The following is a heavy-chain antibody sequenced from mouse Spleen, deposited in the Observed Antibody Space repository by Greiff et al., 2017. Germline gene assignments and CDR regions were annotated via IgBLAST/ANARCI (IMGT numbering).Heavy chain of an antibody. V-gene: IGHV1-53*01. J-gene: IGHJ3*01. CDR2: INPSNGGT. CDR1: GYTFTSYW. Sequence: QVQLKQPGTELVKPGASVKLSCKASGYTFTSYWMHWVKQRPGQGLEWIGNINPSNGGTNYNEKFKSKATLTVDKSSSTAYMQLSSLTSEDSAVYYCARDATDDYTWFAYWGQGTLVTVSA. D-gene: IGHD2-4*01. CDR3: ARDATDDYTWFAY.